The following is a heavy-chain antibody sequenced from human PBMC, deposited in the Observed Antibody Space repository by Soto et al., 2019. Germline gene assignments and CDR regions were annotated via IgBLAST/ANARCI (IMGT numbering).Heavy chain of an antibody. Sequence: PGGSLRLSCAASGFSFSDYGMHWVRQAPGKGLEWVAVVSYAGTYKYYGDSVKGRFTISRDNSKNTLYLQMNSLGADDTAVYFCAKDREMATTEASFYYYYGMDVWGHGTTVTVSS. V-gene: IGHV3-30*18. J-gene: IGHJ6*02. CDR1: GFSFSDYG. CDR3: AKDREMATTEASFYYYYGMDV. D-gene: IGHD5-12*01. CDR2: VSYAGTYK.